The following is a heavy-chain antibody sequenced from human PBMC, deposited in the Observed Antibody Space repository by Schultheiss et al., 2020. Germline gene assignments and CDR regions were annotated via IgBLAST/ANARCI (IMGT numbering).Heavy chain of an antibody. CDR1: GFTFRTYA. CDR2: INGGGGGT. J-gene: IGHJ4*02. V-gene: IGHV3-23*01. D-gene: IGHD3-16*02. CDR3: AKHLVRTHDY. Sequence: GESLKISCAASGFTFRTYAMTWVRQSPGKGLEWVSRINGGGGGTNYADSVKGRFTISRDNSKNTLYLLMNSLRAEDTAVYYCAKHLVRTHDYWGQGTLVTVSS.